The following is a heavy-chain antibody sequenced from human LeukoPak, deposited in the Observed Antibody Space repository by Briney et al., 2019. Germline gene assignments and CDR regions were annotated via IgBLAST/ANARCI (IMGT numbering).Heavy chain of an antibody. CDR1: GGSISSGGYY. D-gene: IGHD5-18*01. CDR2: IYYSGST. V-gene: IGHV4-31*03. J-gene: IGHJ4*02. CDR3: ASSGGTAMASFDY. Sequence: PSETLSLTCTVSGGSISSGGYYWSWIRQHPGKGLEWIGYIYYSGSTYYNPSLKSRVTISVDTSKNQFSLKLSSVTAADTAVYYCASSGGTAMASFDYWGQGTLVTVSS.